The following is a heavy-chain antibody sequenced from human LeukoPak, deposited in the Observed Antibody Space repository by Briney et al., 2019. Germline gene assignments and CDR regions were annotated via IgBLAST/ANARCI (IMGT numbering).Heavy chain of an antibody. J-gene: IGHJ3*02. CDR3: ARPLARGSSGAFDI. V-gene: IGHV4-39*01. D-gene: IGHD6-19*01. CDR2: IYYSGST. Sequence: SETLSLTCTVSGGSTSTSNFYWGWIRLPPGKGLEWIGSIYYSGSTSYNPSLKSRVTISVDTSKNQFSLKLSSVTAADTAVYYCARPLARGSSGAFDIWGQGTMVTVSS. CDR1: GGSTSTSNFY.